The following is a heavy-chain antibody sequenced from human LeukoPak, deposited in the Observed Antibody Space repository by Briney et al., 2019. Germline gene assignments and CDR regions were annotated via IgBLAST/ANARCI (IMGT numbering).Heavy chain of an antibody. CDR3: PRTGKGPNFDY. D-gene: IGHD1-14*01. Sequence: PSETLSLTCTVSGGSISSYYWSWIRQPPGKGLEWIGYIYYSGSTNYNPSLKPRPTISVDRPNNQLSLQPISVTAADTHGYDCPRTGKGPNFDYWGQGTLVTVSS. V-gene: IGHV4-59*01. CDR1: GGSISSYY. CDR2: IYYSGST. J-gene: IGHJ4*02.